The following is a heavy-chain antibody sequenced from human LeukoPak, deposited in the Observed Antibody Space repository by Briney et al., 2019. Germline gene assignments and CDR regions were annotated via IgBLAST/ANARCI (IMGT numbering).Heavy chain of an antibody. CDR1: GGTFSSYA. V-gene: IGHV1-69*13. CDR2: IIPIFGTA. J-gene: IGHJ4*02. Sequence: SVKVSCKASGGTFSSYAISWVRQAPGQGLEWMGGIIPIFGTANYAQKFQGRVTITADESTSTAYMELSRLRSDDTAVYYCAKTLYIAAAPGGFDYWGQGTLVAVSS. CDR3: AKTLYIAAAPGGFDY. D-gene: IGHD6-13*01.